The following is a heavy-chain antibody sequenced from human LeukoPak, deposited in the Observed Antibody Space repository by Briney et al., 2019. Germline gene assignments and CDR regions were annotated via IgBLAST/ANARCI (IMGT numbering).Heavy chain of an antibody. J-gene: IGHJ4*02. CDR2: TNSDGSEG. CDR3: AKDFVGPDDY. D-gene: IGHD1-26*01. V-gene: IGHV3-7*01. Sequence: GGSLRLSCAVSGFTFSGFWMSWSRQAPGKGLEWVASTNSDGSEGYYADVVKGRFTISRDNAKNSLYLQINSLRAEDSAVYYCAKDFVGPDDYWGQGTLVTVSS. CDR1: GFTFSGFW.